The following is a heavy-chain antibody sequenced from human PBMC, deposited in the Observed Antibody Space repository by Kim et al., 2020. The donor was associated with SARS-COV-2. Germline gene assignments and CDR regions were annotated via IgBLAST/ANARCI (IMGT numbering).Heavy chain of an antibody. J-gene: IGHJ6*02. Sequence: GGSLRLSCAASGFTFSSYAMHWVRQAPGKGLEWVAVISYDGSNKYYADSVKGRFTISRDNSKNTLYLQMNSLRAEDTAVYYCAREQRRGAAASSLRFRSDYYYYGMDVGGQGTTVTVSS. CDR1: GFTFSSYA. CDR3: AREQRRGAAASSLRFRSDYYYYGMDV. D-gene: IGHD6-13*01. CDR2: ISYDGSNK. V-gene: IGHV3-30*04.